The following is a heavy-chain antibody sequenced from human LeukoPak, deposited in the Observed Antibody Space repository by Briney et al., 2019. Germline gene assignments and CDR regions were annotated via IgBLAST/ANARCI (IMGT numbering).Heavy chain of an antibody. V-gene: IGHV4-59*08. CDR2: IHYSGST. CDR1: GGSISSYY. CDR3: ARSYGYSSSWYGSDWFDP. Sequence: SETLSLTCAVSGGSISSYYWSWIRQPPGKGLEWIGYIHYSGSTNYNPSLKSRVTISVDTSKNQFSLKVTSVTAADTAVYYCARSYGYSSSWYGSDWFDPWGQGTLVTVSS. D-gene: IGHD6-13*01. J-gene: IGHJ5*02.